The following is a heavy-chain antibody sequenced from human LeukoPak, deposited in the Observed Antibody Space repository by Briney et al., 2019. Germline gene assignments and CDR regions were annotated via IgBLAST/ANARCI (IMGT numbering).Heavy chain of an antibody. J-gene: IGHJ5*02. D-gene: IGHD6-13*01. Sequence: SQTLSLTCTVSGDSISNYYWSWIRQPPGKGLEWIGYIYHSGSTKYNPSLKSRVTISIDTSKHQFSLKLSSVTAADTAMYYCARGGDTSSWYAWFDPWGQGTLVTVSS. CDR1: GDSISNYY. CDR2: IYHSGST. CDR3: ARGGDTSSWYAWFDP. V-gene: IGHV4-59*01.